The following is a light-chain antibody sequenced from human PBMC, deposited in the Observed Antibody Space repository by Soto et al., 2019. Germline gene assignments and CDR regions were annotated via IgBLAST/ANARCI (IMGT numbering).Light chain of an antibody. CDR1: SSNIGAGYG. V-gene: IGLV1-40*01. Sequence: QSVLTQPPSVSGAPGQRVTISCTGSSSNIGAGYGVHWYQQLPGTAPKLLIYGNSNRPSGVPDRFSGSKSGTSASLAITGLQAEDEADYYCQSYASSLSGVVFGGGTQLTVL. J-gene: IGLJ2*01. CDR3: QSYASSLSGVV. CDR2: GNS.